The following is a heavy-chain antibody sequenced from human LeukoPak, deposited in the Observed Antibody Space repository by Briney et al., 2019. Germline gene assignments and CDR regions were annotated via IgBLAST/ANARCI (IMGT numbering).Heavy chain of an antibody. CDR1: GGSISSYY. V-gene: IGHV4-4*07. Sequence: ASETLSLTCTVSGGSISSYYWSWIRQPAGKGLEWIGLIYTSGSTNYNPSLKSRVTMSVDTSKNQFSLKLSSVTAADTAVYYCARDWYYYESSGPIGGDAFDIWGQGTMVTVSS. J-gene: IGHJ3*02. D-gene: IGHD3-22*01. CDR2: IYTSGST. CDR3: ARDWYYYESSGPIGGDAFDI.